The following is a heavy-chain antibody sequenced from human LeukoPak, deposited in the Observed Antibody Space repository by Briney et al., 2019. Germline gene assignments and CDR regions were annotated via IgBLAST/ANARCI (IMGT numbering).Heavy chain of an antibody. CDR2: INPNSGGT. V-gene: IGHV1-2*02. Sequence: ASVKVSCKASGYTFTDYNIHWVRQAPGQGLKWMGWINPNSGGTDFVQKFQGRVTVTRDTSITTAYMEVNRLTSDDTAIYYCARGGHDYGAYWGQGTLVTVSS. D-gene: IGHD4-17*01. CDR3: ARGGHDYGAY. J-gene: IGHJ4*02. CDR1: GYTFTDYN.